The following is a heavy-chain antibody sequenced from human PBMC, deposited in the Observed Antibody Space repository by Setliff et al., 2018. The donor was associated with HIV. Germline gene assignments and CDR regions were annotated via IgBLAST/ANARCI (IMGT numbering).Heavy chain of an antibody. CDR2: INAGDGNT. J-gene: IGHJ6*02. CDR1: GYIFSNFA. CDR3: ARGVYYGSGNFYNVGYYYAMDV. V-gene: IGHV1-3*01. D-gene: IGHD3-10*01. Sequence: ASVKVSCKASGYIFSNFAMHWVRQVPGPRLEWMGWINAGDGNTKYSQNIQGRVTITRDTSATTVYMELSRLRSEDTAVYYCARGVYYGSGNFYNVGYYYAMDVWGQGTTVTVSS.